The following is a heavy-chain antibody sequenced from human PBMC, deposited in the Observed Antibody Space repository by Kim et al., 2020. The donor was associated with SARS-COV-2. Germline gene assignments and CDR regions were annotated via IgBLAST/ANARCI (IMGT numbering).Heavy chain of an antibody. CDR3: AKDLGTEWLHYYYYYYGMDV. V-gene: IGHV3-33*06. CDR1: GFTFSSYG. CDR2: IWYDGSNK. D-gene: IGHD3-3*01. J-gene: IGHJ6*02. Sequence: GGSLRLSCAASGFTFSSYGMHWVRQAPGKGLEWVAVIWYDGSNKYYADSVKGRFTISRDNSKNTLYLQMNSLRAEDTAVYYCAKDLGTEWLHYYYYYYGMDVWGQGTTVTVSS.